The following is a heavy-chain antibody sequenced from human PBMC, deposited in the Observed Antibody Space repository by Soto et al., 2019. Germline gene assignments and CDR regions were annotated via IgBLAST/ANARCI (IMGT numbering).Heavy chain of an antibody. D-gene: IGHD3-3*01. CDR1: GYTFTSYG. V-gene: IGHV1-18*01. CDR2: ISAYNGNT. Sequence: ASVKVSCKASGYTFTSYGISWVRQAPGQGLEWMGWISAYNGNTNYAQKLQGRVTMTTDTSTSTAYMELRSLRSDDTAVYYCARVAIRFLEWSYDALDIWGQGTMVTVSS. J-gene: IGHJ3*02. CDR3: ARVAIRFLEWSYDALDI.